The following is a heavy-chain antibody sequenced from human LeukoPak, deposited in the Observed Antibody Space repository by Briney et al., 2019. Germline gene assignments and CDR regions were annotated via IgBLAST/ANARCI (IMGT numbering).Heavy chain of an antibody. D-gene: IGHD3-16*01. J-gene: IGHJ3*02. Sequence: PGGSLRLSCGASGFTVSNHYMTWVRQAPGKGLDWVSVIFTGGNTYYTDSVMGRFTISRDNSKNTLYLQMNRLRAEDTAVYYCARDGGWPGYFDIWGQGTMVTVSS. V-gene: IGHV3-53*01. CDR1: GFTVSNHY. CDR2: IFTGGNT. CDR3: ARDGGWPGYFDI.